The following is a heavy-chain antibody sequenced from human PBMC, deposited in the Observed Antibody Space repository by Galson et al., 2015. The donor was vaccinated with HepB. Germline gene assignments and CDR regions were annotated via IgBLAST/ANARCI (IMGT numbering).Heavy chain of an antibody. D-gene: IGHD2-2*01. CDR1: GGTFSSYA. CDR3: AREYAPAARDYYYGMDV. CDR2: IIPIFGTA. V-gene: IGHV1-69*13. Sequence: SVKVSCKASGGTFSSYAISWVRQAPGQGLEWMGGIIPIFGTANYAQKFQGRVTITADESTSTAYMELSSLRSEDTAVYYCAREYAPAARDYYYGMDVWGQGTTVTVSS. J-gene: IGHJ6*02.